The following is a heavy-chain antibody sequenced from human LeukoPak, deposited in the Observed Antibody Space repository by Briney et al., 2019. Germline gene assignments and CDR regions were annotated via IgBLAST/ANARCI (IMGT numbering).Heavy chain of an antibody. CDR2: INPSGGST. D-gene: IGHD6-19*01. J-gene: IGHJ4*02. CDR3: ARGGGAVAGIGPIDY. V-gene: IGHV1-46*01. CDR1: GYTFTSYY. Sequence: ASVKVSCKASGYTFTSYYMHWVRQAPGQGLEWMGIINPSGGSTSYAQKFQGRVTMTRDTSTSTVYMELSSLRSEDTAVYYCARGGGAVAGIGPIDYWGQGTLVTVSS.